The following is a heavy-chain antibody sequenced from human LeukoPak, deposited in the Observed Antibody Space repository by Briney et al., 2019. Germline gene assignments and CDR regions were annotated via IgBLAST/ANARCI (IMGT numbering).Heavy chain of an antibody. J-gene: IGHJ4*02. CDR3: ATEIFGSGSYPDF. CDR1: GFAFNTYA. Sequence: GGSLRLSCAASGFAFNTYAMHWVRQAPGQGLEWVALIWHDGSHKFYSNSVRGQFTISSDNSKTTVALQMNNLRPEDTAVDYCATEIFGSGSYPDFWGQGTLVTVSS. V-gene: IGHV3-33*03. D-gene: IGHD3-10*01. CDR2: IWHDGSHK.